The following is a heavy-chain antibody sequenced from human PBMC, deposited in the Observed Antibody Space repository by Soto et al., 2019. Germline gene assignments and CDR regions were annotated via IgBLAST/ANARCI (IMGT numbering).Heavy chain of an antibody. CDR3: ARGPYYSDRSGYLGVDY. J-gene: IGHJ4*02. D-gene: IGHD3-22*01. V-gene: IGHV3-48*02. Sequence: GGSLRLSCAASGFTFSSYSMNWVRQAPGKGLEWVSYIGSGGSPIYYADSVKGRFTISRDYAKNSLYLQMSSLRDEDTAVYYCARGPYYSDRSGYLGVDYWGQGTLVTVSS. CDR1: GFTFSSYS. CDR2: IGSGGSPI.